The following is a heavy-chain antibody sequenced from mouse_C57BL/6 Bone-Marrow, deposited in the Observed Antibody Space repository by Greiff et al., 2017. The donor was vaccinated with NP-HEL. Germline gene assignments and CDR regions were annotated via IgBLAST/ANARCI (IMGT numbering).Heavy chain of an antibody. J-gene: IGHJ2*01. CDR3: TGKDSVYYFDY. Sequence: EVQRVESGGGLVQPGGSMKLSCVASGFTFSNYWMNWVRQSPEKGLEWVAQIRLKSDNYATHYAESVKGRFTISRDDSKSSVYLQMNNLRAEDTGIYYCTGKDSVYYFDYWGQGTTLTVSS. V-gene: IGHV6-3*01. CDR1: GFTFSNYW. CDR2: IRLKSDNYAT.